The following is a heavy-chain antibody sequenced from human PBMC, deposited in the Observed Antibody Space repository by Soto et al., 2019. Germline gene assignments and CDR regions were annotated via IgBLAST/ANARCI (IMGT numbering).Heavy chain of an antibody. CDR2: IYYSGST. CDR1: CGSIISSNYY. V-gene: IGHV4-39*01. J-gene: IGHJ4*02. D-gene: IGHD5-18*01. Sequence: PSETLSLTCTFSCGSIISSNYYWGWIRQPPGKGLEWIGSIYYSGSTYYSPSLQSRVTISVDTSQNQFSLKLSSVTAADTAVYYCARRAYSYGQGDYWGQGTLVTVSS. CDR3: ARRAYSYGQGDY.